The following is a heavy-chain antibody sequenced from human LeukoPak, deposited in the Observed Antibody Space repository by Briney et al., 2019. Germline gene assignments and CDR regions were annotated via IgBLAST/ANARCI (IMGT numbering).Heavy chain of an antibody. J-gene: IGHJ4*02. D-gene: IGHD6-6*01. V-gene: IGHV3-43*02. CDR1: GFTFDDYV. CDR2: ISGDGVFA. CDR3: AKAYSSSSSGYFDY. Sequence: PGGSLRLSCAASGFTFDDYVLHWVRQAPGKGLEWVSLISGDGVFAYYADSVKGRFTVSRDNSRNSLYLHMNSMRTEDTALYYCAKAYSSSSSGYFDYWGQGTRVTVSS.